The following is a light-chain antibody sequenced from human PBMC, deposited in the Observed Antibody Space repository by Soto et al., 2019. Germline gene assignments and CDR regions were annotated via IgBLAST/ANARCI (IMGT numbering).Light chain of an antibody. V-gene: IGKV3-15*01. J-gene: IGKJ2*01. CDR3: QQYGSSFRYT. CDR1: QSVSSN. Sequence: EIVMTQSPATLSVSPGERATLSCRASQSVSSNLAWYQQKPGQAPRLLIHDASTRAAGIPARFSGSGSGTEFTLTISSLQSEDFAVYYCQQYGSSFRYTFGQGTKLEIK. CDR2: DAS.